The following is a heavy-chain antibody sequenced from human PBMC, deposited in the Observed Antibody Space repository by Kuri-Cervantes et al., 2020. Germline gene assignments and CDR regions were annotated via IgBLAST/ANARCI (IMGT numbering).Heavy chain of an antibody. CDR2: INPSGGST. CDR3: ARGIAAAGEGFDY. V-gene: IGHV1-46*01. J-gene: IGHJ4*02. CDR1: GYTFTSYY. D-gene: IGHD6-13*01. Sequence: ASVKVSCNASGYTFTSYYMHWVRQAPGQGLEGMGIINPSGGSTSYAQKFQGRVTMTRDTSTSTVYMELSSLRAEDTAVYYCARGIAAAGEGFDYWGQGTLVTVSS.